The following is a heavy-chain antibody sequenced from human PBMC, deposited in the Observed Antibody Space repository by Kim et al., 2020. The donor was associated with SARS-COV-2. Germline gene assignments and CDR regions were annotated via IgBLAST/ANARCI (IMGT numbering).Heavy chain of an antibody. Sequence: ASVKVSCRASGYRFTSYYIHWVRQAPGQGLEWMGLINPNGGTATYAQKFQGRVTLTRDTSTSTVYMELSNLRFEDTAVFYCARTFHDYTSMDVWGQGTTVTVS. CDR1: GYRFTSYY. D-gene: IGHD4-4*01. J-gene: IGHJ6*02. CDR3: ARTFHDYTSMDV. CDR2: INPNGGTA. V-gene: IGHV1-46*01.